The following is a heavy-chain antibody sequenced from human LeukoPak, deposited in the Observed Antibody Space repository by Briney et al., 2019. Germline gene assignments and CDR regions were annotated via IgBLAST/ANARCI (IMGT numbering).Heavy chain of an antibody. CDR3: ASLDSSSSSGDY. J-gene: IGHJ4*02. D-gene: IGHD3-22*01. CDR1: GGSISSSSYY. CDR2: IYYSGRT. Sequence: SETLSLTCTVPGGSISSSSYYWGWIRQPPGKGLEWIGSIYYSGRTYYNPSLKSRVAISVDTSRNQFSLKLSPVTAADTAVYYCASLDSSSSSGDYWGQGTLVTVSS. V-gene: IGHV4-39*01.